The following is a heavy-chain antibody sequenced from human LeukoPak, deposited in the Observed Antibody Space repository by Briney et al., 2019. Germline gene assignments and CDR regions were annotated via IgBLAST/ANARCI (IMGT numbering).Heavy chain of an antibody. Sequence: SVKVSCKASGGTFSSYAISWVRQAPGQGLEWMGGIIPIFGTANYAQKFQGRVTITADESASTAYMELSSLRCEDTAVYYCAREGRSGWSCSRAFDIWGQGTMVTVSS. CDR2: IIPIFGTA. CDR3: AREGRSGWSCSRAFDI. V-gene: IGHV1-69*13. CDR1: GGTFSSYA. J-gene: IGHJ3*02. D-gene: IGHD6-19*01.